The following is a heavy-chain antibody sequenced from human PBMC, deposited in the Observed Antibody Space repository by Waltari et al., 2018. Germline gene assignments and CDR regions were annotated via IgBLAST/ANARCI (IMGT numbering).Heavy chain of an antibody. CDR3: ARDISYGGFDY. CDR1: GFTFDNHG. CDR2: LTWNGGTT. V-gene: IGHV3-20*04. J-gene: IGHJ4*02. D-gene: IGHD3-16*01. Sequence: EVYLVESGGTVVRPGGSLRLSCTTSGFTFDNHGMNWVRQAPGKGLEWVSGLTWNGGTTFYADSVKGRFTGSRDNAKNSLYLQMNSLTAEDTALYYCARDISYGGFDYWGQGTLVTVSS.